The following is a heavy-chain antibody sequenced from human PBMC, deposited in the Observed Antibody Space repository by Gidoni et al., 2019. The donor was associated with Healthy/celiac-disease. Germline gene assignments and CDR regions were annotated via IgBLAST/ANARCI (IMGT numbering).Heavy chain of an antibody. J-gene: IGHJ3*02. D-gene: IGHD6-6*01. CDR1: GFTFSSYG. CDR3: TKSYSSSAEGHAFDI. V-gene: IGHV3-30*18. CDR2: RSYDESNK. Sequence: QVQLVESGGGGAQPGRSLRLSCAASGFTFSSYGMHWFRQAPGKGLEWVAFRSYDESNKYYADSVKGRFTISRDNSKITVYRQMNSLRAEDTAVYYCTKSYSSSAEGHAFDIWGQGTMVTVSS.